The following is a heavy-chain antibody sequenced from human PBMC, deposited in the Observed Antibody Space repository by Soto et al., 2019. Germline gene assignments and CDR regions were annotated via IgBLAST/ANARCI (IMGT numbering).Heavy chain of an antibody. Sequence: EVQLVESGGGLVQPGGSLRLSCAASGFTFSDHYMDWVRQAPGKGLEWVGRTRNKANSYTTEYAASVKGRFTISIDDSKNSLYLQMNSLKTEDTAVYYCARQAREYYDSSGYYPYFDYWGQGTLVTVSS. V-gene: IGHV3-72*01. D-gene: IGHD3-22*01. CDR3: ARQAREYYDSSGYYPYFDY. CDR2: TRNKANSYTT. J-gene: IGHJ4*02. CDR1: GFTFSDHY.